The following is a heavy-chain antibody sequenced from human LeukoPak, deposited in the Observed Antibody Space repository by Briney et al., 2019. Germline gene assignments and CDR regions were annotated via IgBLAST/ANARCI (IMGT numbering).Heavy chain of an antibody. Sequence: SETPSLTCTVSGGSISGYYWSWRRHPPGKGLREIGYIYDSGSANYHPSLQSRVTISVDTSKNQCSLNRSSVTVADTAVYYCVGSNTYSSGYYRFDSWGQGTLVTVSS. J-gene: IGHJ4*02. D-gene: IGHD3-22*01. CDR3: VGSNTYSSGYYRFDS. V-gene: IGHV4-59*01. CDR2: IYDSGSA. CDR1: GGSISGYY.